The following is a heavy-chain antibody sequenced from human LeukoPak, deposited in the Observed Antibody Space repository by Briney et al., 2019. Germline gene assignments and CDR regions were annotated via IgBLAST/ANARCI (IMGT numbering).Heavy chain of an antibody. CDR2: NYHSGSA. D-gene: IGHD3-10*01. V-gene: IGHV4-38-2*01. CDR3: ATVNDESGYYYGSGNNYYYYGMDV. J-gene: IGHJ6*04. Sequence: PSENLSFTCAVSGYSISSGYYWGWIRQPPGKGLEWIGSNYHSGSAYHNPSLKSRVTISVDTSKNQFALKLSSVTAADTAVYYCATVNDESGYYYGSGNNYYYYGMDVWGKGTTVTVSS. CDR1: GYSISSGYY.